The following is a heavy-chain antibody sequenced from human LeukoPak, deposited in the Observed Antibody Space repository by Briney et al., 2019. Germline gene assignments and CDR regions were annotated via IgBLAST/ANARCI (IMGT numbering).Heavy chain of an antibody. J-gene: IGHJ4*02. Sequence: PGGSLGLSCVASGFTFSNSWMHWVRQAPGKGLLWVSRINTDGTNIKYADSVKGRFTISRGNAKNTLYLQMHTLSAEDTAVYYCARDQTQAGPTTVDYWGQGTLVTVSS. V-gene: IGHV3-74*03. D-gene: IGHD1-14*01. CDR2: INTDGTNI. CDR3: ARDQTQAGPTTVDY. CDR1: GFTFSNSW.